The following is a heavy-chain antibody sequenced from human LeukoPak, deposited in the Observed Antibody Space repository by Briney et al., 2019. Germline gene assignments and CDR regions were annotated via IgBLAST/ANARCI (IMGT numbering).Heavy chain of an antibody. CDR1: GGSISSGGYY. Sequence: SSQTLSLTCTVSGGSISSGGYYWSWIRQHRGKGLEWIGYIYYSGSTYYNPSLKSRVTISVDTSKNQFSLKLSSVTAADTAVYYCARAVGYTAMVYFDYWGQGTLVTVSS. J-gene: IGHJ4*02. CDR2: IYYSGST. D-gene: IGHD5-18*01. CDR3: ARAVGYTAMVYFDY. V-gene: IGHV4-31*03.